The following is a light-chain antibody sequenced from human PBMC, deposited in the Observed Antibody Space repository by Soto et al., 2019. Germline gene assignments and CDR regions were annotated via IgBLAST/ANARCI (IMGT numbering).Light chain of an antibody. V-gene: IGKV4-1*01. J-gene: IGKJ2*01. Sequence: DIVMTQSPDSLAVSLGERATINCKSSQSVLYSSNNQNYLAWYQQRPGQHAKLLLYWAYTRESGVPARFSGSGSGTDFTLTITSLQAEDVAVYYWQQYESAPPAFGQGTKVESK. CDR1: QSVLYSSNNQNY. CDR2: WAY. CDR3: QQYESAPPA.